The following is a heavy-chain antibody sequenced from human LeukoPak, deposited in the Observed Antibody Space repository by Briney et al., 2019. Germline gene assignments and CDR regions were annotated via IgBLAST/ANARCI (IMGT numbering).Heavy chain of an antibody. CDR1: GGSFSGYY. CDR2: INHSGST. D-gene: IGHD5-12*01. J-gene: IGHJ4*02. V-gene: IGHV4-34*01. Sequence: SETLSLTCAVYGGSFSGYYWSWIRQPPGKGLEWIGEINHSGSTNYSPSLKSRVTISVDTSKNQFSLKLSSVTAADTAVYYCARLLRGYSGYEYFDYWGQGTLVTVSS. CDR3: ARLLRGYSGYEYFDY.